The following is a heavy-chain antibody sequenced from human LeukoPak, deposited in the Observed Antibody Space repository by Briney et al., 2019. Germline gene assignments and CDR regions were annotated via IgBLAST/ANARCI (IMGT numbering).Heavy chain of an antibody. CDR3: ANGAAGQYCTSLTCYR. J-gene: IGHJ4*02. CDR1: GFTFSRYS. CDR2: INIGGDDT. V-gene: IGHV3-23*01. D-gene: IGHD2-2*01. Sequence: GGSLRLSCVASGFTFSRYSMTWVRQAPGKGLEWVSAINIGGDDTYYADSVRGRFTISRDNSKNTLYLQMNSLRAEDTAVYYCANGAAGQYCTSLTCYRWGQGTLVIVSS.